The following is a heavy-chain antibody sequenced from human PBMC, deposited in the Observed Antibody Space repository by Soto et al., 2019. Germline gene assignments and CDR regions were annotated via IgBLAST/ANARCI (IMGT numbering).Heavy chain of an antibody. CDR3: TRLFRYSSPKDAFDI. Sequence: EVQLVESGGGLVQPGGSLKLSCAASGFTFSGSAMHWVRQASGKGLERVGRIRSNANNYATAYAASVKGRFTISRDDSKNTAYLQMNSLKTEDTAVYYCTRLFRYSSPKDAFDIWGQGTMVTVSS. J-gene: IGHJ3*02. V-gene: IGHV3-73*01. CDR2: IRSNANNYAT. D-gene: IGHD6-13*01. CDR1: GFTFSGSA.